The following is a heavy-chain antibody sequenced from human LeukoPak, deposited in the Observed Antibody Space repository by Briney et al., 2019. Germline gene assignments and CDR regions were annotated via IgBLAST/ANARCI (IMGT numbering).Heavy chain of an antibody. D-gene: IGHD3-10*01. CDR3: AKQLDSGNYYPTGDDY. J-gene: IGHJ4*02. CDR1: GFILSNYA. CDR2: ISASGADT. V-gene: IGHV3-23*01. Sequence: GGSLRLSCAASGFILSNYATSWVRQAPGKGLEWVSSISASGADTYYTDSVKGRFTISRDTSKNTLYLQMNSLRDEDTALYYCAKQLDSGNYYPTGDDYWGQGTLVTVSA.